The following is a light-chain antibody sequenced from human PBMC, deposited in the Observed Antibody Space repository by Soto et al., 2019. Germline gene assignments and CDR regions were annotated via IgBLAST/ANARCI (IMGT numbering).Light chain of an antibody. CDR2: GNN. CDR1: SSNVGAGYD. J-gene: IGLJ1*01. CDR3: QSFDSDLSAFV. V-gene: IGLV1-40*01. Sequence: QSVLTQAPSISGAPGQMVTISCTGSSSNVGAGYDVHWFQQFPGTAPRLLIYGNNNRPSGVPDRFSGSESGTSASLAIAGLQAGDEAIYYCQSFDSDLSAFVFGTGTKLTVL.